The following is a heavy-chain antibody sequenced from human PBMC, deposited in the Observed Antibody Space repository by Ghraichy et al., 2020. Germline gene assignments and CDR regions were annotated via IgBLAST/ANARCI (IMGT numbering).Heavy chain of an antibody. J-gene: IGHJ4*02. CDR3: ARGTTVVRGGGDYFDY. CDR2: ISYDGSNK. V-gene: IGHV3-30*03. D-gene: IGHD4-23*01. CDR1: GFTFSSYS. Sequence: GGSLRLSCAASGFTFSSYSMNWVRQAPGKGLEWVAVISYDGSNKYYADSVKGRFTISRDNSKNTLYLQMNSLRAEDTAVYYCARGTTVVRGGGDYFDYWGQGTLVTVSS.